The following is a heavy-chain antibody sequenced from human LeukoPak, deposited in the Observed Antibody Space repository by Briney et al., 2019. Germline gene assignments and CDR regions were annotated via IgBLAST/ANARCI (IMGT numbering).Heavy chain of an antibody. CDR2: IYYSGST. Sequence: SETLSLTCTVSGGSISSGDYYWSWIRQPPGKGLEWIGYIYYSGSTYYNPSLKRRVTISVDTSKNQFSLKLSSVTAADTAVYYCARAKYEAAQTDWGQGTLVTVSS. V-gene: IGHV4-30-4*02. J-gene: IGHJ4*02. CDR1: GGSISSGDYY. CDR3: ARAKYEAAQTD. D-gene: IGHD1-1*01.